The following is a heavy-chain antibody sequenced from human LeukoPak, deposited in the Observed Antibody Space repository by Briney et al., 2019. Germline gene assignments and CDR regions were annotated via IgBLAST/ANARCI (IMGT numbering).Heavy chain of an antibody. D-gene: IGHD2-2*01. J-gene: IGHJ4*02. V-gene: IGHV4-59*01. CDR1: GGSISSYY. Sequence: SEPLSLTCTVSGGSISSYYWSWLRQPPGKGLEWIGYIYYSGRTHYNPSLKSRVTISVDTSKNQFSLKLSSVTAADTAVYYCARGGQLLLPYYFDYWGQGTLVTVSS. CDR3: ARGGQLLLPYYFDY. CDR2: IYYSGRT.